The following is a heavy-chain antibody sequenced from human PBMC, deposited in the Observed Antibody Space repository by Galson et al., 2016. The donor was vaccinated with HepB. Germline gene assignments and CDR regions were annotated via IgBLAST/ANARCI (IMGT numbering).Heavy chain of an antibody. CDR2: ISGSGGRT. J-gene: IGHJ6*02. D-gene: IGHD3-10*01. V-gene: IGHV3-23*01. Sequence: WVSGISGSGGRTYYADSVKGRFTISRDNSKNTVYLQMNSLRVEDTALYYCAKDGYFASGSALYGMDVWGQGTTVTVSS. CDR3: AKDGYFASGSALYGMDV.